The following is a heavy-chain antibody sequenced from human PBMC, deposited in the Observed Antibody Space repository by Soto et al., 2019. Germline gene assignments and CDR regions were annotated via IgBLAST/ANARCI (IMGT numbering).Heavy chain of an antibody. V-gene: IGHV3-33*01. CDR1: GFTFSSYG. D-gene: IGHD4-17*01. J-gene: IGHJ4*02. CDR2: IWYDGSNK. CDR3: ARPVDSGDYGLRY. Sequence: QVQLVESGGGVVQPGRSLRLSCAASGFTFSSYGMHWVRQAPGKGLEWVAVIWYDGSNKYYADSVKGRFTISRDNSKNTLYLQMNSLRAEDTAVYYFARPVDSGDYGLRYWGQGTLVTVSS.